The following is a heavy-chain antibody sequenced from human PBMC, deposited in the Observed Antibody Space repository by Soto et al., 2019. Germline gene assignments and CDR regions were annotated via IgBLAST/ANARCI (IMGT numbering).Heavy chain of an antibody. Sequence: QVQLQESGPGLVKPSQTLSLTCTVSGGSISSGGYYWSWIRQHPGKGLEWIGYIYYSGSTYYNPTLKGRVTISVDTSKNQFSLKLSSVTAADTAVYYCAREVKRGYSSSWVGYWGQGTLVTVSS. D-gene: IGHD6-13*01. CDR3: AREVKRGYSSSWVGY. J-gene: IGHJ4*02. CDR2: IYYSGST. CDR1: GGSISSGGYY. V-gene: IGHV4-31*03.